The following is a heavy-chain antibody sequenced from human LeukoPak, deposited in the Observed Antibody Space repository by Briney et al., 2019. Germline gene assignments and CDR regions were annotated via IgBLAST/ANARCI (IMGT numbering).Heavy chain of an antibody. V-gene: IGHV4-59*08. D-gene: IGHD6-13*01. CDR1: NASISGYF. Sequence: PSETLSLTCTVSNASISGYFWSWIRQPPGKGLEWIGYIYYSGSTNYNPSLKSRVTISVDTSTNQFSLELSSVTAADTAVYYCARHSEGSSWSRADFDHWGQGNLVIVSS. J-gene: IGHJ4*02. CDR2: IYYSGST. CDR3: ARHSEGSSWSRADFDH.